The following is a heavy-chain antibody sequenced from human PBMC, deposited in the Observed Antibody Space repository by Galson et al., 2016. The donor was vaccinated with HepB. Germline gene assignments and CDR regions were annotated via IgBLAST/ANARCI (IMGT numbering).Heavy chain of an antibody. J-gene: IGHJ4*02. V-gene: IGHV3-9*01. Sequence: SLRLSCAASGFTFNDYVMHWVRQLPGKGLEWVSGVNWNSATLAYADSVRGRFTISRDNAENSLYLQTNSLRAEDTALYYCAKGQTNWATFDSWGQGTLVTVSS. CDR3: AKGQTNWATFDS. CDR2: VNWNSATL. CDR1: GFTFNDYV. D-gene: IGHD7-27*01.